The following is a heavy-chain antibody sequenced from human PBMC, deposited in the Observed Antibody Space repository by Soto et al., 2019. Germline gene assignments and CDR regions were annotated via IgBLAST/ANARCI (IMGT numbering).Heavy chain of an antibody. Sequence: QVTLKESGPVLVKPTETLTLTCIVSGFSLSNSGLGVSWIRQPPGKALEWLAHIFSSDSKYYSRSLMSRLTISRDTARSQVILTFTNIDPTDTATYYCARAEDLYSFDYWGQGILVTVSS. CDR3: ARAEDLYSFDY. V-gene: IGHV2-26*01. CDR1: GFSLSNSGLG. D-gene: IGHD2-15*01. CDR2: IFSSDSK. J-gene: IGHJ4*02.